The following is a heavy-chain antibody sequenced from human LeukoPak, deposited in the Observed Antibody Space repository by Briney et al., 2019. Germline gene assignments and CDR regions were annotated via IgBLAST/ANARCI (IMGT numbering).Heavy chain of an antibody. J-gene: IGHJ4*02. Sequence: SETLSLTCAVYGGSFSGYYWSWIRQPPGKGLEWIGEINHSGSTNYNPSLKSRVTISVDTSKNQFSLKLSSVTAADTAVYYCARGSTWYYYGSGSYTPRYYFDYWGQGTLVTVSS. D-gene: IGHD3-10*01. CDR1: GGSFSGYY. CDR2: INHSGST. CDR3: ARGSTWYYYGSGSYTPRYYFDY. V-gene: IGHV4-34*01.